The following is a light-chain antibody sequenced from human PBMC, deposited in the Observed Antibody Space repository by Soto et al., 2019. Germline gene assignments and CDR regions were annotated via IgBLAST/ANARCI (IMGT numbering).Light chain of an antibody. CDR3: QQYGSSPLIT. J-gene: IGKJ5*01. CDR1: QSLRSS. CDR2: GVS. V-gene: IGKV3-20*01. Sequence: VMTQPLDTLSVSLGEGAKLSCRASQSLRSSLAWYQQKPGQAPKFLIYGVSSRATGIPDRFSGSGSGTDFTLTISRLEPEDFAVYHCQQYGSSPLITFGQGTRLEIK.